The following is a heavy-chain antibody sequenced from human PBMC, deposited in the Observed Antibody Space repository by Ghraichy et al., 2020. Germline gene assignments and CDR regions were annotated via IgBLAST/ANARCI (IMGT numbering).Heavy chain of an antibody. V-gene: IGHV4-34*01. CDR1: GGSFSGYY. D-gene: IGHD4-23*01. Sequence: SETLSLTCAVYGGSFSGYYWSWIRQPPGKGLEWIGEINHSGSTNYNPSLKSRVTLSVDTSKNQFSLKLSFVTAADTAVYYCARDGYGGNSKDAFDIWGQGTMVTVSS. J-gene: IGHJ3*02. CDR3: ARDGYGGNSKDAFDI. CDR2: INHSGST.